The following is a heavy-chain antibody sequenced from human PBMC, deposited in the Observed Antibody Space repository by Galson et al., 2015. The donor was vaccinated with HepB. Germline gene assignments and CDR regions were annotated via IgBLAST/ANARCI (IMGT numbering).Heavy chain of an antibody. CDR2: ISSSSSYT. D-gene: IGHD2-2*01. J-gene: IGHJ5*02. CDR3: AREGGYCSSTSCYNWFDP. V-gene: IGHV3-11*06. CDR1: GFTFSDYY. Sequence: LRLSCAASGFTFSDYYMSWIRQAPGKGLEWVSYISSSSSYTNYADSVKGRFTISRDNAKNSLYLQMNSLRAEDTAVYYCAREGGYCSSTSCYNWFDPWGQGTLVTVSS.